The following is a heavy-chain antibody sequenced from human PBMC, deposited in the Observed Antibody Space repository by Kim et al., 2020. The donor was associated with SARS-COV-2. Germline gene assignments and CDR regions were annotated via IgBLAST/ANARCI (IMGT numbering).Heavy chain of an antibody. CDR1: GFTISTYW. CDR3: ARENMAVPRGDY. Sequence: GGSLRLSCAASGFTISTYWMSWVRQAPGKGLEWVANIKQDGSEKYYVDSVKGRFSISRDNAKNSLYLQMNSLRVEDTAVYYCARENMAVPRGDYWGQETLGTVSS. CDR2: IKQDGSEK. D-gene: IGHD6-19*01. V-gene: IGHV3-7*03. J-gene: IGHJ4*02.